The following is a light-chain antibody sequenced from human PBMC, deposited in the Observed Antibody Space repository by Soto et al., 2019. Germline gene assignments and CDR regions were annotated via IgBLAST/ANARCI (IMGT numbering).Light chain of an antibody. CDR2: GAS. CDR3: QQYGSSPWT. V-gene: IGKV3-20*01. CDR1: QSVSSSY. Sequence: EIVLTQSPGTLSLSLGERATLSCRASQSVSSSYLAWYQQKPGQAPRLLIYGASSRATGIPDRFSGSGSGTDFTLTVSRLEPGDFAVYYCQQYGSSPWTFGQGTKVDI. J-gene: IGKJ1*01.